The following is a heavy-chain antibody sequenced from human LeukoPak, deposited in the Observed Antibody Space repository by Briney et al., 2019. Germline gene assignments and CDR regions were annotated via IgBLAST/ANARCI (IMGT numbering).Heavy chain of an antibody. V-gene: IGHV4-39*01. CDR3: ARQYCSGGSCYFTYYYYMDV. J-gene: IGHJ6*03. CDR1: GGSISSSSYY. CDR2: INHSGST. Sequence: SETLSLTCTVSGGSISSSSYYWGWIRQPPGKGLEWIGEINHSGSTNYNPSLKSRVTISVDTSKNQFSLKLSSVTAADTAVYYCARQYCSGGSCYFTYYYYMDVWGKGTTVTVSS. D-gene: IGHD2-15*01.